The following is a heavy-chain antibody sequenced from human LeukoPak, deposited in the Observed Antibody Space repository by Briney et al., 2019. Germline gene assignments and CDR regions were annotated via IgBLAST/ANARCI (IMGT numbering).Heavy chain of an antibody. CDR1: GASISSGDYH. D-gene: IGHD3-3*01. CDR3: ARVLVLNWFDP. V-gene: IGHV4-39*07. Sequence: QASETLSLTCTVSGASISSGDYHWNWIRQPPGKGLEWIGSIYYSGSTYYNPSLKSRVTISVDTSKNQFSLKLSSVTAADTAVYYCARVLVLNWFDPWGQGTLVTVSS. CDR2: IYYSGST. J-gene: IGHJ5*02.